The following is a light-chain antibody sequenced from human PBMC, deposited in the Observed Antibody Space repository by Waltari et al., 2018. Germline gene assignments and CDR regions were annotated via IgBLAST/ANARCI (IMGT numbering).Light chain of an antibody. CDR1: TSNIANNA. V-gene: IGLV1-36*01. CDR2: YDD. Sequence: QSVLTQPPSLSEAPRQRVTISCSGSTSNIANNAVNCYQQLPGKAPKLLIYYDDLLPSGVSDRFSASKSGTSASLAISGLQSEDEADYYCSVWDDSLNGQVFGGGTKLTVL. CDR3: SVWDDSLNGQV. J-gene: IGLJ2*01.